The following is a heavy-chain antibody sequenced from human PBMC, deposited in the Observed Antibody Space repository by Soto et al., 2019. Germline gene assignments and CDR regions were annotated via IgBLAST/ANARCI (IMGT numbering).Heavy chain of an antibody. Sequence: QVQLVQSGAEVKKPGASVKVSCKASGYTFTSYAMHWVRQAPGQRLEWMGWINAGNGNTKYSQKFQGRVTITRDTSASTAYMELSSLRSEDTAVYYCARVGVGSGSSYDGSGYFQHWGQGTLVTVSS. CDR2: INAGNGNT. CDR3: ARVGVGSGSSYDGSGYFQH. CDR1: GYTFTSYA. D-gene: IGHD3-10*01. V-gene: IGHV1-3*01. J-gene: IGHJ1*01.